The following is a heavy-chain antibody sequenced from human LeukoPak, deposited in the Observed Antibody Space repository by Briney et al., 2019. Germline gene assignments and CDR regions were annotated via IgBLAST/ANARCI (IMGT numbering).Heavy chain of an antibody. CDR3: AKGQAPIWFGELWFSAFDI. CDR2: ISGSGGST. J-gene: IGHJ3*02. V-gene: IGHV3-23*01. Sequence: GGSLRLSCAASGFTFSSYAMSWVRQAPGKGLEWVSAISGSGGSTYYADSVKGRFTISRDNSKNTLYLQMNSLRAEDTAVYYCAKGQAPIWFGELWFSAFDIWGQGTMVTVSS. CDR1: GFTFSSYA. D-gene: IGHD3-10*01.